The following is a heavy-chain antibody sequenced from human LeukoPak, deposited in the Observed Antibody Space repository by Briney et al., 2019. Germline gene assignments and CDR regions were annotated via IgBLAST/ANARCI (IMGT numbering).Heavy chain of an antibody. CDR3: ARDRDYYGSGGDAFDI. V-gene: IGHV1-2*02. D-gene: IGHD3-10*01. CDR1: GYTFTGYY. CDR2: INPNSGGT. Sequence: ASVKVSCKASGYTFTGYYMHWVRQAPGQGLEWMGWINPNSGGTNYAQKFQGRVTMTRDTSISTAYMELSRLRSDDTAVYYCARDRDYYGSGGDAFDIWGQGTMVTVSS. J-gene: IGHJ3*02.